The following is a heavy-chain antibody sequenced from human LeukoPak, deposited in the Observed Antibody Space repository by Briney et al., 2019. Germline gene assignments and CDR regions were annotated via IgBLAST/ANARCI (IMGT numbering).Heavy chain of an antibody. CDR1: GGSISSGDYY. J-gene: IGHJ5*02. CDR2: IYYSGST. Sequence: PSQTLSLTCTVSGGSISSGDYYWSWIRQPPGKGLEWIGYIYYSGSTYYNPSLKSRVTISVDTSKNQFSLKLSSVTAADTAVYYCAREDVVVPAAIQWFDPWGQGTLVTVSS. CDR3: AREDVVVPAAIQWFDP. V-gene: IGHV4-30-4*08. D-gene: IGHD2-2*02.